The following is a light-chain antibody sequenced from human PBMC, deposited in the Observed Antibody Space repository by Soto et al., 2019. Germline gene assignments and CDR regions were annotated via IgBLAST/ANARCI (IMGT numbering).Light chain of an antibody. CDR3: QQFRNWPWT. Sequence: EIVLTQSPGTLSVSPGDRVTLSCRASQSISINLAWYQHKPGQAPRLLIHAGSTRATGIPARISGSGSGTEFTLTISSLQSEGFAVYYCQQFRNWPWTFGQGPKVDIK. V-gene: IGKV3D-15*01. CDR2: AGS. J-gene: IGKJ1*01. CDR1: QSISIN.